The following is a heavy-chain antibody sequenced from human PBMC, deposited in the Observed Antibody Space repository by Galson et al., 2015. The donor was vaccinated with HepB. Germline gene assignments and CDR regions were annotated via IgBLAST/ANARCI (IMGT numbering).Heavy chain of an antibody. D-gene: IGHD3-3*01. CDR2: VSGTNTNT. CDR1: GYTFTTYG. Sequence: SVKVSCKASGYTFTTYGVSWLRQAPGQGFEWMGWVSGTNTNTNYAQSLHGRVTMTTDTSTNTAYMELRSLTSDDTAVYYCARDPKYHTFWSGSSFTYDFWGQGTLVTVSS. V-gene: IGHV1-18*01. J-gene: IGHJ4*02. CDR3: ARDPKYHTFWSGSSFTYDF.